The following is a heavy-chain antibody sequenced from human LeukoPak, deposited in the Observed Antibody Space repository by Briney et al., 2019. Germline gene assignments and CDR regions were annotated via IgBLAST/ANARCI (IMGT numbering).Heavy chain of an antibody. J-gene: IGHJ4*02. CDR1: GFTFRTYS. Sequence: PGGSLRLSCAASGFTFRTYSMSWVRQAPGKGLEWISYIGSSGTVTYYADSVKGRFNISRDNANNSVILQMNSLRAEDTAVYYCAKDTGYSSGWYTSWGQGTLVTVSS. CDR3: AKDTGYSSGWYTS. V-gene: IGHV3-48*01. D-gene: IGHD6-19*01. CDR2: IGSSGTVT.